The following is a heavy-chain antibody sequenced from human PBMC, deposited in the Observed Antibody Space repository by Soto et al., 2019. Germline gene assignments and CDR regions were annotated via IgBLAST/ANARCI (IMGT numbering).Heavy chain of an antibody. CDR3: ARSEGEITKVRGVQKFDY. V-gene: IGHV3-11*06. J-gene: IGHJ4*02. Sequence: QVQLVESGGGLVKPGGSLRLSCAASGFTVSDYYMSWIRQAPGKGLEWVSYISSSSSYTNYADSVKGRFTISRDNAKNSLDLQMTSLRAEDTAVYYCARSEGEITKVRGVQKFDYWGQGTLVTVSS. CDR2: ISSSSSYT. D-gene: IGHD3-10*01. CDR1: GFTVSDYY.